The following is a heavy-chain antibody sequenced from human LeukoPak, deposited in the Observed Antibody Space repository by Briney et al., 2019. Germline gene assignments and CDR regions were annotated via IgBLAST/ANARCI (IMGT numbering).Heavy chain of an antibody. CDR3: ARHQLLGPCFKGVCSDAFDI. V-gene: IGHV5-10-1*01. CDR1: GSMFTSYW. Sequence: PGESLLISCKGSGSMFTSYWISWVRQLPGKGLEWMGRIDPSDSYTNYSPSFQGHLTISADKSISTAYLQWSRLKASDTAMYDCARHQLLGPCFKGVCSDAFDIWGQGTMVTVSS. J-gene: IGHJ3*02. D-gene: IGHD2-8*01. CDR2: IDPSDSYT.